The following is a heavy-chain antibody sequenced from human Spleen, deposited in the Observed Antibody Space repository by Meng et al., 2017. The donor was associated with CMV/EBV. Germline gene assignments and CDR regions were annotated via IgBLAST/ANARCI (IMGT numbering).Heavy chain of an antibody. CDR3: ARALRTTVTTGLYYYGMDV. J-gene: IGHJ6*02. Sequence: GSLRLSCTVSGYSISSGYYWGWIRQPPGKGLEWIGSIYHSGSTYYNPSLKSRVTISVDTSKNQFSLKLSSVTAADTAVYYCARALRTTVTTGLYYYGMDVWGQGTTVTVSS. D-gene: IGHD4-17*01. CDR2: IYHSGST. V-gene: IGHV4-38-2*02. CDR1: GYSISSGYY.